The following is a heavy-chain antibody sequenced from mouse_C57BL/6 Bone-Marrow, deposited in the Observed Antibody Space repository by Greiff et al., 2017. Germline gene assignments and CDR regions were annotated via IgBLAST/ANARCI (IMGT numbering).Heavy chain of an antibody. CDR3: SRKGYFDV. Sequence: QVQLKQPGAELVRPGSSVKLSCKASGYTFTSYWMHWVKQRPIQGLEWIGNIDPSDSETNYNQKFQDKATLTVDQSSNTAYMQLRSLTSEDSSVSYCSRKGYFDVWGTGTTVTVSA. J-gene: IGHJ1*03. CDR1: GYTFTSYW. V-gene: IGHV1-52*01. CDR2: IDPSDSET.